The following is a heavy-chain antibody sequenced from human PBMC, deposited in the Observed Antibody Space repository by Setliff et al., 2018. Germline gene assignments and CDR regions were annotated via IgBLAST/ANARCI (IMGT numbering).Heavy chain of an antibody. CDR3: ARTPATDWYFDL. J-gene: IGHJ2*01. V-gene: IGHV3-33*01. CDR2: LWYDGNRQ. CDR1: GFTLSTYG. Sequence: LRLSCAASGFTLSTYGMHWVRQAPGKGLEWVAVLWYDGNRQYYGDSVKGRFTISRDNSKNILYLQMNSLTAEDTALYYCARTPATDWYFDLWGRGTLVTVSS. D-gene: IGHD2-2*01.